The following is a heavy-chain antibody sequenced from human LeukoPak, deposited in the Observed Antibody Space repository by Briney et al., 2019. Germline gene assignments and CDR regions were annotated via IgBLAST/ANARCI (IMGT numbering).Heavy chain of an antibody. CDR3: ARGPPNGGSGWFYYYYGMDV. CDR1: GFTFSSYS. D-gene: IGHD6-19*01. CDR2: ISSSSSTI. Sequence: GGSLRLSCAASGFTFSSYSMNWVRQAPGKGLEWVSYISSSSSTIYYADSVKGRFTISGDNAKNSLYLQMDSLRDEDTAVYYCARGPPNGGSGWFYYYYGMDVWGQGTTVTVSS. J-gene: IGHJ6*02. V-gene: IGHV3-48*02.